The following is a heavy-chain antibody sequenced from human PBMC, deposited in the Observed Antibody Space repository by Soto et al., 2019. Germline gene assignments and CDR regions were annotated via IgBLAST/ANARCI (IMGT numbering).Heavy chain of an antibody. J-gene: IGHJ4*02. CDR2: IKPDGSAT. Sequence: GGSLRLSCAASGFTFSSAWMTWVRQAPGKGREWGAIIKPDGSATYYVDSVKGRFAISRDNGENSLYLQMNSLTVEDTAMYYCARDSHYATYDFWGQGTLVTVSS. CDR3: ARDSHYATYDF. V-gene: IGHV3-7*01. CDR1: GFTFSSAW. D-gene: IGHD4-4*01.